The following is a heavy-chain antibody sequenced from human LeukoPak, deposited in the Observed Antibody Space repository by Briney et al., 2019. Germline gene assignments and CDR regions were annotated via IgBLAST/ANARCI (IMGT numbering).Heavy chain of an antibody. J-gene: IGHJ3*02. D-gene: IGHD2-15*01. CDR2: ISGSGGST. Sequence: PGGSLKLSCAASGFTFSSYAMSWVRQAPGKGLEWVSAISGSGGSTYFADSVRGRFTISRDNSKNSLNLQMNSLRTEDTALYYCAKDECSGGSCYLGAFDIWGQGTMVTVSS. CDR1: GFTFSSYA. V-gene: IGHV3-23*01. CDR3: AKDECSGGSCYLGAFDI.